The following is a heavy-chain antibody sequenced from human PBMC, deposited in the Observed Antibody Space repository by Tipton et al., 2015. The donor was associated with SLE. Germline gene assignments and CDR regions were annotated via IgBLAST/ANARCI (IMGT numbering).Heavy chain of an antibody. CDR1: GGSFSGYY. D-gene: IGHD3-3*01. CDR2: INHSGST. CDR3: ARITYYDFWSGYPSTYYYYMDV. J-gene: IGHJ6*03. V-gene: IGHV4-34*01. Sequence: TLSLTCVVYGGSFSGYYWSWIRQPPGKGLEWIGEINHSGSTNYNPSLKSRVTISVDTSKNQFSLKLSSVTAADTAVYYCARITYYDFWSGYPSTYYYYMDVWGKGTTVTVSS.